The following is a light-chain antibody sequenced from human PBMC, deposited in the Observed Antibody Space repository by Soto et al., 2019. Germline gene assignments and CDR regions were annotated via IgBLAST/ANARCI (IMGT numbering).Light chain of an antibody. J-gene: IGLJ1*01. Sequence: QSALTQPASVSGSPGQSITISCTGTSSDVGGYNYVSWYQQHPGKAPKLIIFEVSYRPSGISSRFSASKSGDTASLTISGLQADDEAEYYCCSYPDSRTHIFGSGTKVTVL. V-gene: IGLV2-14*01. CDR2: EVS. CDR1: SSDVGGYNY. CDR3: CSYPDSRTHI.